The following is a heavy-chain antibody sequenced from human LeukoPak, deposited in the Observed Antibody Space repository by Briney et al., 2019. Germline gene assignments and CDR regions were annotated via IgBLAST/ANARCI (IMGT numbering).Heavy chain of an antibody. CDR2: MDPNSGVT. CDR1: GYTSTVNY. D-gene: IGHD2-2*01. Sequence: ASVKVSCKPSGYTSTVNYLHSVRQAPEQGLEWVGWMDPNSGVTGYAQNFQGRVTMSRDTSISTAYMELSSLTADDTAVYYCRRGGGTSWFDYWGQGSLVTVSS. J-gene: IGHJ4*02. CDR3: RRGGGTSWFDY. V-gene: IGHV1-2*02.